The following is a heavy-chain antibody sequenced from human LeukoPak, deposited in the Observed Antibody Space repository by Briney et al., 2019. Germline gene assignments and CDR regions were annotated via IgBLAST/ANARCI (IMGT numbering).Heavy chain of an antibody. CDR2: ISSSSSYI. V-gene: IGHV3-21*01. Sequence: KSGGSLRLSCAASGFTFSSYSMNWVRQAPGKGLEWVSSISSSSSYIYYADSVKGRFTISRDNAKNSLYLQMNSLRAEDTAVYYCARADSSGYYYDAFDIWGQGTMVTVSS. D-gene: IGHD3-22*01. CDR1: GFTFSSYS. J-gene: IGHJ3*02. CDR3: ARADSSGYYYDAFDI.